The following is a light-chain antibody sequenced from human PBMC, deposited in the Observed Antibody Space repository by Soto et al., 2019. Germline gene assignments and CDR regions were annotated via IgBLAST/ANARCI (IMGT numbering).Light chain of an antibody. CDR3: SSYAGSNTFL. CDR2: EVN. V-gene: IGLV2-8*01. J-gene: IGLJ3*02. Sequence: QSVLTQPPSASGSPGQSVTISFTGTSSDVGDYNYVSWYQQHPGKAPKLITYEVNKRPSGVPDRFSGSKSGNTASLTVSGLQAEDEADYYCSSYAGSNTFLFGGGTKLTVL. CDR1: SSDVGDYNY.